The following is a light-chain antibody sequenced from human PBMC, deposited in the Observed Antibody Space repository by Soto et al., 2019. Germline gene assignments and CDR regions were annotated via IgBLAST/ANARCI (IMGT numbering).Light chain of an antibody. CDR1: QSVSSSY. V-gene: IGKV3-20*01. CDR2: GAS. J-gene: IGKJ5*01. Sequence: EVVLTQSPGTLSLSPGERATLSCRASQSVSSSYLAWYQQKPGQAPRLLIYGASSRATGIPDRFSGSGSGTDFTLTISSLQSEDFAVYYCQQYSKWPITFGQGTRLEIK. CDR3: QQYSKWPIT.